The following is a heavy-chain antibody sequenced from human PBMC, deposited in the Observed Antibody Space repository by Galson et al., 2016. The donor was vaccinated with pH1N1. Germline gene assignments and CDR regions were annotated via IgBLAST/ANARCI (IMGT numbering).Heavy chain of an antibody. Sequence: SLRLSCAASGFTFSRDWFHWVRQAPGKGLVWVSRINRDGTTIDYADSVKGRFTISRDNAKNTLYLEMNSLRAEDTAVYYCARDCFGPPDYWGQGTLVTVSS. D-gene: IGHD3-10*01. V-gene: IGHV3-74*01. J-gene: IGHJ4*02. CDR2: INRDGTTI. CDR3: ARDCFGPPDY. CDR1: GFTFSRDW.